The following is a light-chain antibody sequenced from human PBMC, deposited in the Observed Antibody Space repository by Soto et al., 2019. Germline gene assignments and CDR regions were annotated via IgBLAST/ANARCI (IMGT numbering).Light chain of an antibody. J-gene: IGLJ3*02. Sequence: QSVLTHPPSVSGAQGQRVTISCTGISSNIGAGYAVHWYQQLPGTAPKLLIYIDNTRPSGVPDRFSGSRSCTSASLAITGLQAEDEADYYCKSYDSSLSGRVFGGGTKLTVL. CDR1: SSNIGAGYA. CDR3: KSYDSSLSGRV. V-gene: IGLV1-40*01. CDR2: IDN.